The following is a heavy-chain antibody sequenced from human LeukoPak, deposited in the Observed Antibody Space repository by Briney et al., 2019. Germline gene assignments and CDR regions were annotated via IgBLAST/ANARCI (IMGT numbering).Heavy chain of an antibody. J-gene: IGHJ4*02. CDR2: IKQDESEK. CDR1: GFRFSNSW. V-gene: IGHV3-7*01. Sequence: GGSLRLSCAASGFRFSNSWMTWVRQAPGKGLEWEANIKQDESEKYYVDSVKGRFTISRDNAKNSVYLQMNSLRAEDTAVYYCARDRSISGVVTLDYWGQGTLVTVSS. D-gene: IGHD3-3*01. CDR3: ARDRSISGVVTLDY.